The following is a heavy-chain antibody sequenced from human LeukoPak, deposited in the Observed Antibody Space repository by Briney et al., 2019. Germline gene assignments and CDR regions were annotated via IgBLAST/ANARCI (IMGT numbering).Heavy chain of an antibody. CDR1: GFTFSSYA. V-gene: IGHV3-23*01. J-gene: IGHJ6*03. CDR3: ARDVVGKLTGIGYYYYMDV. CDR2: ISGSGGST. D-gene: IGHD7-27*01. Sequence: GGSLRLSCAASGFTFSSYAMSWVRQAPGKGLEWVSAISGSGGSTYYADSVKGRVTISRDNAKNSLYLQMNSLRAEDTAVYYCARDVVGKLTGIGYYYYMDVWGKGTTVTVSS.